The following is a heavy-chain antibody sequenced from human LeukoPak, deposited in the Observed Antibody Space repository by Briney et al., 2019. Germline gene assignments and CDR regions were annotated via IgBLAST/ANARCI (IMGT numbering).Heavy chain of an antibody. Sequence: GGSLRLSCAASGFTFSSYGMHWVRQAPGKGLEWVVVIWYDGSNKYYADSVKGRFTISRDNSKNTLYLQMNSLRAEDTAVYYCARDLGSGWYQVDYWGQGTLVTVSS. D-gene: IGHD6-19*01. V-gene: IGHV3-33*01. CDR3: ARDLGSGWYQVDY. CDR2: IWYDGSNK. J-gene: IGHJ4*02. CDR1: GFTFSSYG.